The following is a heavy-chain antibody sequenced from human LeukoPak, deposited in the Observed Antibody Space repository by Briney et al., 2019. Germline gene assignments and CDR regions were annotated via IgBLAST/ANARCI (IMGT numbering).Heavy chain of an antibody. CDR2: TYYRSKWYN. J-gene: IGHJ4*02. V-gene: IGHV6-1*01. CDR3: ARSPFNWQQLVPDY. D-gene: IGHD6-13*01. CDR1: GDSVSSNSAA. Sequence: SQTLSLTCAISGDSVSSNSAAWNWIRQSPSRGLEWLGRTYYRSKWYNDYAVSVKSRITINPDTSKNQFSLQLNSMTPEDTAVYYCARSPFNWQQLVPDYWGQGTLVTVSS.